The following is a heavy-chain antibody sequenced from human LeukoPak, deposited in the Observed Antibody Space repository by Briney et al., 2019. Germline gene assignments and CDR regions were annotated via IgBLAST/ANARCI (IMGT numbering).Heavy chain of an antibody. CDR3: ARGGVATICDY. Sequence: SETLSLTCTVSGGSISSFYWSWIRQPPGKGLEWIGYIYYSGSTNYNPSLKSRVTISVDTSKNQFSLKLSSVTAADTAVYYCARGGVATICDYWGQGTLVTVSS. D-gene: IGHD5-12*01. J-gene: IGHJ4*02. CDR2: IYYSGST. CDR1: GGSISSFY. V-gene: IGHV4-59*01.